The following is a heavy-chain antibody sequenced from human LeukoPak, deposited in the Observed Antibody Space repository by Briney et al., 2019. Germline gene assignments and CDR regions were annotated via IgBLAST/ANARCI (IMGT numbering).Heavy chain of an antibody. Sequence: SSVTVSCKASGGTFSSYAISWVRQAPGQGLEWMGGIIPIFGTANYAQKFQGRVTITADESTSTAYMELSSLRSEDTAVYYCASGDSSGYRIGNYYGMDVWGQGTTVTVSS. CDR1: GGTFSSYA. D-gene: IGHD3-22*01. V-gene: IGHV1-69*01. CDR3: ASGDSSGYRIGNYYGMDV. CDR2: IIPIFGTA. J-gene: IGHJ6*02.